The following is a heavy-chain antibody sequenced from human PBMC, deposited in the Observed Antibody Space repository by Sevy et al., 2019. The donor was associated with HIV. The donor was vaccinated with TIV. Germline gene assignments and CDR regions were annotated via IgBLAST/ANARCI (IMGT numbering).Heavy chain of an antibody. D-gene: IGHD3-3*01. V-gene: IGHV3-11*01. J-gene: IGHJ5*02. CDR2: ISSSGSTI. CDR3: ARASIRFLEWNWFDP. Sequence: GGSLRLSCAASGFTFSDYYMSWIRQAPGKGLEWVSYISSSGSTIYYADSVKGRFTSSRDNAKNSLYLQMNSLRAEDTAVYYCARASIRFLEWNWFDPWGQGTLVTVSS. CDR1: GFTFSDYY.